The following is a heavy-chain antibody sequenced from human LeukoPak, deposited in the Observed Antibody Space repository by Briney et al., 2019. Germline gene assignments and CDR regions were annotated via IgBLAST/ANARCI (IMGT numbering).Heavy chain of an antibody. CDR2: IRYDGSNK. CDR3: AKDRSPRGVNAFDI. Sequence: GGSLRLSCAASGFTFSSYGMHWVRQAPGKGLEWVAFIRYDGSNKYYADSVKGRFTISRDNSKNTLYLQMNSLRAEDTAVYYCAKDRSPRGVNAFDIWGQGTMVTVSS. J-gene: IGHJ3*02. V-gene: IGHV3-30*02. CDR1: GFTFSSYG. D-gene: IGHD3-10*01.